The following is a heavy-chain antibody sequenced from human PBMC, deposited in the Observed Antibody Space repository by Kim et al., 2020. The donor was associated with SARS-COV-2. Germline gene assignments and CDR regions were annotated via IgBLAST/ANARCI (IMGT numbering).Heavy chain of an antibody. Sequence: YAVAGKRRITINPDTSKNQFSLQLNSVTPEDTAVYYCARGGGFRWYVDYWGQGTLVTVSS. V-gene: IGHV6-1*01. J-gene: IGHJ4*02. CDR3: ARGGGFRWYVDY. D-gene: IGHD6-13*01.